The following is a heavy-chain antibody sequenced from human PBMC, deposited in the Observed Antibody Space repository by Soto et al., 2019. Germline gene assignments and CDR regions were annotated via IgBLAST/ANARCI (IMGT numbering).Heavy chain of an antibody. Sequence: QVQLVQSGAEVKKPGASVKVSCKASSHTFISYGINWVRQAPGQGLEWMGWISDYDGYTTYAQKLQGRVTMTTDTSTSTVYMELRSLKSDDTAVYYCSTPGLDYWGQGTLVTVSS. J-gene: IGHJ4*02. D-gene: IGHD2-2*01. CDR3: STPGLDY. CDR2: ISDYDGYT. CDR1: SHTFISYG. V-gene: IGHV1-18*04.